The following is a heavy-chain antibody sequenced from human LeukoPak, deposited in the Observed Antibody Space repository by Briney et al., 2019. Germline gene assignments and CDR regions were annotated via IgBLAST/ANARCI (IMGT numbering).Heavy chain of an antibody. CDR1: GFTVSSNY. CDR3: ARSFGVVIPYGMDV. D-gene: IGHD3-3*01. Sequence: GGSLRLSCAASGFTVSSNYMSWVRQAPGKGLEWVSVIYSGGSTYYADSVKGRFTISRDNSKNTLYLQMNSLRAEDTAVYYRARSFGVVIPYGMDVWGQGTTVTVSS. V-gene: IGHV3-66*01. J-gene: IGHJ6*02. CDR2: IYSGGST.